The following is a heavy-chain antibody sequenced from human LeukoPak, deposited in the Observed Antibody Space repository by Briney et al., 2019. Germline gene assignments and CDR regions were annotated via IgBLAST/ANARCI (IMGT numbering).Heavy chain of an antibody. D-gene: IGHD6-13*01. Sequence: PGGSLRLSCAASGFIFSSYEMNWVRQAPGKGLVWVSRINTDGSYTSYADSVKGRFTISRDNAKNSLYLQMNSLRAEDTAIYYCSRGAAGFFDSSGQGTLVTVSS. J-gene: IGHJ4*02. V-gene: IGHV3-74*01. CDR3: SRGAAGFFDS. CDR1: GFIFSSYE. CDR2: INTDGSYT.